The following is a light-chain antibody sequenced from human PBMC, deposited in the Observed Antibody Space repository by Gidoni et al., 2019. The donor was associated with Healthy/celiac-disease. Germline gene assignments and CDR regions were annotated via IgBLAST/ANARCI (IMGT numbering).Light chain of an antibody. CDR1: QSVSSSY. CDR3: QQYGSSPMYT. Sequence: EVVLTPSPCPLSLSPGERATLSCRASQSVSSSYLAWYQQKPGQAPRLLIYGASSRATGIPDRFSGSGSGTDFTLTISRLEPEDVAVYYCQQYGSSPMYTFGQGTKLEIK. V-gene: IGKV3-20*01. CDR2: GAS. J-gene: IGKJ2*01.